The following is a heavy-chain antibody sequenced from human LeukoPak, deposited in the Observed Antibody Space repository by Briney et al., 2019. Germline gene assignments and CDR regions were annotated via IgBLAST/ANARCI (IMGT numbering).Heavy chain of an antibody. Sequence: PSQTLSLTCTVSGGSISSGGYYWSWIRQPPGKGLEWIGYIYYSGSTYYNPSLKSRVTISVDTSKNQFSLKLSSVTAADTAVYYCASLTWSGYYPGDYWGQGTLVTVSS. V-gene: IGHV4-30-4*08. CDR1: GGSISSGGYY. CDR2: IYYSGST. CDR3: ASLTWSGYYPGDY. D-gene: IGHD3-3*01. J-gene: IGHJ4*02.